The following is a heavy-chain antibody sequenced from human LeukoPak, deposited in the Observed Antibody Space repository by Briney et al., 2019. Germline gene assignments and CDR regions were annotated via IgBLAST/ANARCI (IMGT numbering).Heavy chain of an antibody. J-gene: IGHJ4*02. CDR2: VYSSGST. D-gene: IGHD2/OR15-2a*01. CDR1: GFTFSSYS. Sequence: GSLRLSCAASGFTFSSYSMNWVRQAPGKGLEWIGSVYSSGSTYYNPSLRSQITVSVDTSKNQFSLKLTSVSAADTAMYYCTRDMEYPGAGFDLWGQGIPVTVSS. V-gene: IGHV4-39*07. CDR3: TRDMEYPGAGFDL.